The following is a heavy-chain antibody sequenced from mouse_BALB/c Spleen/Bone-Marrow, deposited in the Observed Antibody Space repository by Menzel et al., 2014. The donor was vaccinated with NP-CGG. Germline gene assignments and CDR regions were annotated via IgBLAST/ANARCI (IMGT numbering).Heavy chain of an antibody. J-gene: IGHJ1*01. CDR1: GFDFSRYW. CDR2: INPGSSTI. CDR3: ARLNYYGNLFV. V-gene: IGHV4-1*02. D-gene: IGHD1-1*01. Sequence: EVKLVESGDGLVQPGGSLKLSCAASGFDFSRYWMSWVRQAPGKGLEWIGEINPGSSTINYTPSLKDKFIISRDNAKNTLYLQMSKVRSEDTALYCCARLNYYGNLFVWGAGTPVTVSS.